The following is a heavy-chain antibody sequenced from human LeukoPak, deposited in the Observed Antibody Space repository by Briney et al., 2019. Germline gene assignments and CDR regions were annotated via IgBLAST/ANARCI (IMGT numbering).Heavy chain of an antibody. CDR2: VYISGST. V-gene: IGHV4-61*02. J-gene: IGHJ6*02. CDR3: ARDAYGSGSSLYGMDV. CDR1: GGSISSGGYY. D-gene: IGHD3-10*01. Sequence: NPSETLSLTCTVSGGSISSGGYYWSWIRQPAGKGLEWIGRVYISGSTDYNPSLKSRVTMSVDTSKNQFSLKLSSVTAADTAVYYCARDAYGSGSSLYGMDVWGQGTTVTVSS.